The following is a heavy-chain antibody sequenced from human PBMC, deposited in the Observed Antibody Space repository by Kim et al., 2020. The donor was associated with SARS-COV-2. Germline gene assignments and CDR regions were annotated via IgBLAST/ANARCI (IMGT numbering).Heavy chain of an antibody. V-gene: IGHV4-39*02. D-gene: IGHD3-22*01. J-gene: IGHJ1*01. CDR1: GGSISSSSYY. Sequence: SETLSLTCTVSGGSISSSSYYWGWIRQPPGKGLEWIGSIYYSGSTYYNPSLKSRVTISVDTSKNQFSLKLSSVTAADTAVYYCARETSGYSKYFQHWGQGTLVTVSS. CDR3: ARETSGYSKYFQH. CDR2: IYYSGST.